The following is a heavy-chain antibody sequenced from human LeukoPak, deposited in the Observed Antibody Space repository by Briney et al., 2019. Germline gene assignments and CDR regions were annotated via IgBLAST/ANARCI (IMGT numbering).Heavy chain of an antibody. CDR3: AREIINIVVVTAKGIDY. CDR1: GGSISRYH. CDR2: IYDSGVT. J-gene: IGHJ4*02. Sequence: SETLSLTCTVSGGSISRYHWTWIRQTPGKGLEWIAYIYDSGVTNYNPSLKSRVTISVDTSKNQFSLKVRSVTAADTAVYYRAREIINIVVVTAKGIDYWGQGTLVTVSS. V-gene: IGHV4-59*01. D-gene: IGHD2-21*02.